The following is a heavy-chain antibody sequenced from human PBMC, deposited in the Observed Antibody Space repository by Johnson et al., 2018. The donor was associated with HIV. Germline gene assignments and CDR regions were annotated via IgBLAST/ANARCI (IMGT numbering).Heavy chain of an antibody. J-gene: IGHJ3*02. CDR1: GFTVSSNY. Sequence: VQLVESGGGLIQPGGSLRLSCAASGFTVSSNYMSWVRQAPGKGLEWVSVIYSGGSTYYADSVKGRFTISRDNSKNTLYRQMNSLRAEDKSVYYCASDEVAGAVYIWGQGTMVTVSS. CDR2: IYSGGST. V-gene: IGHV3-53*01. CDR3: ASDEVAGAVYI.